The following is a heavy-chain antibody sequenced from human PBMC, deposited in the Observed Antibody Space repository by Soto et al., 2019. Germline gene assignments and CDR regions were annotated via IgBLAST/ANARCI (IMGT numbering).Heavy chain of an antibody. Sequence: PSETLSLTCTVSGGSISSYYWSWIRQPPGKGLEWIGYIYYSGSTNYNPSLKSRVPISVDTSKNQFSLKLSSVTAADTAVYYCASSAWSWDGRDVWGPGTPGTVSS. V-gene: IGHV4-59*01. CDR2: IYYSGST. CDR1: GGSISSYY. D-gene: IGHD2-8*01. J-gene: IGHJ6*02. CDR3: ASSAWSWDGRDV.